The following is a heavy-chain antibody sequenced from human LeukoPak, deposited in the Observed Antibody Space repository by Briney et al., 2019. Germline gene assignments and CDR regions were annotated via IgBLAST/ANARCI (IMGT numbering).Heavy chain of an antibody. CDR2: FDPEDGET. Sequence: ASVTVSCTVSGYTLTELSMHWVRQAPGKGLEWMGGFDPEDGETIYAQKFQGRVTMTEDTSTDTAYMELSSLRSEDTAVYYCATDLSIYYYGMDVWGQGTTVTVSS. CDR3: ATDLSIYYYGMDV. V-gene: IGHV1-24*01. D-gene: IGHD3-3*01. CDR1: GYTLTELS. J-gene: IGHJ6*02.